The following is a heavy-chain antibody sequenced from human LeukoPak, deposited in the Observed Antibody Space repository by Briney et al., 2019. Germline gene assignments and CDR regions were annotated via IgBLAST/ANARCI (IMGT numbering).Heavy chain of an antibody. Sequence: GESLKISCKGSGYSSTSYWIGWVRQMPGKGLEWMGIIYPGDSDTRYSPSFQGQVTISADKSISTAYLQWSSLKASDTAMYYCARHGPADLYGMDVWGQGTTVTVSS. CDR3: ARHGPADLYGMDV. CDR2: IYPGDSDT. V-gene: IGHV5-51*01. CDR1: GYSSTSYW. J-gene: IGHJ6*02.